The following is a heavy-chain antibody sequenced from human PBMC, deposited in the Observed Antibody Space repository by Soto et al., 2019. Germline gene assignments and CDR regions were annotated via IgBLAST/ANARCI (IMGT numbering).Heavy chain of an antibody. J-gene: IGHJ4*02. V-gene: IGHV4-59*08. D-gene: IGHD5-12*01. CDR2: MYYSGST. CDR1: GDSVSSYH. Sequence: PSETLSLTCTVSGDSVSSYHWSWIRQPPGKGLEWIGDMYYSGSTNYNPSLKSRVIISVDTSKNQFSLKLSSVTAADTAVYYCASLGGFSGYDLADYWSQGTLVTVSS. CDR3: ASLGGFSGYDLADY.